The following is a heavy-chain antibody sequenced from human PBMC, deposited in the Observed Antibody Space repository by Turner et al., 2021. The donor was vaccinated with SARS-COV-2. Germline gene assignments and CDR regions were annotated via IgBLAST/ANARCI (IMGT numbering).Heavy chain of an antibody. CDR3: ARGDDPRKSGVV. V-gene: IGHV4-34*01. Sequence: QVQLQPWGAVPLTPSETLSLFCAVNVGSLSGYYWIWIRQPPGKGMEWIGEVHPYGTTYYNPALKSRVSMSVDTYKNQFSLKLNSVTAADTAFDYCARGDDPRKSGVVWGQGTLVTVSS. D-gene: IGHD3-3*01. CDR1: VGSLSGYY. CDR2: VHPYGTT. J-gene: IGHJ4*02.